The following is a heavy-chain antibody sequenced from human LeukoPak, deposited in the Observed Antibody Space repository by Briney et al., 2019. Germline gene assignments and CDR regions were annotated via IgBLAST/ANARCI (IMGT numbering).Heavy chain of an antibody. D-gene: IGHD3-16*01. CDR1: GFTVSSNY. V-gene: IGHV3-53*01. CDR2: IYSGGST. J-gene: IGHJ3*02. Sequence: PGGSLRLSCAGSGFTVSSNYMSWVRQAPGKGLEWVSIIYSGGSTFYEDSVKGRFTICRDNSKNTLYLQMNGLRAEDPAVYYCAGGGSYLSAFVIWGEREMGTVSS. CDR3: AGGGSYLSAFVI.